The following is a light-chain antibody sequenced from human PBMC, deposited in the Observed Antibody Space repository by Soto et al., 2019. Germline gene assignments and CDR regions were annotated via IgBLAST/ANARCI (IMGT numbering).Light chain of an antibody. Sequence: DIVMTQSPLSLPVTPGEPASISCRSSQSLLHSNGYNYLDWFLQKPGQSPQLLIYLGSNRASGVPDRFSGSESGTDFTLKISRVEAEDVGVYYCMQVLQTPYTFGQGTKLEIK. J-gene: IGKJ2*01. V-gene: IGKV2-28*01. CDR2: LGS. CDR3: MQVLQTPYT. CDR1: QSLLHSNGYNY.